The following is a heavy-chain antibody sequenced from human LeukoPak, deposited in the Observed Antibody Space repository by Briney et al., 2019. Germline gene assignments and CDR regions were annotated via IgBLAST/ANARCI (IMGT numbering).Heavy chain of an antibody. Sequence: SETLSLTCTVSGGSISSSSYYWGWIRQPPGKGLEWIGSIYYSGSTNYSPSLKSRVTLSVDTSKNQFSLKLSSVTAADTAVYYCASPLGYYYVGAFDIWGQGTMVTVSS. V-gene: IGHV4-39*07. CDR3: ASPLGYYYVGAFDI. CDR1: GGSISSSSYY. CDR2: IYYSGST. D-gene: IGHD3-10*02. J-gene: IGHJ3*02.